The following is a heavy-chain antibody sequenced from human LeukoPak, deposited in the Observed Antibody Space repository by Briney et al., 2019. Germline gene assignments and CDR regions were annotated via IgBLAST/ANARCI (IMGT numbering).Heavy chain of an antibody. Sequence: GRSLRLSCAASGFTFSSYAMHWVRQAPGKGLEWVAVISYDGSNKYYADSVKGRFTISGDNSKNTLYLQMNSLRAEDTAVYYCARDFDSSGYQTDYWGQGTLVPVSS. V-gene: IGHV3-30-3*01. D-gene: IGHD3-22*01. CDR1: GFTFSSYA. J-gene: IGHJ4*02. CDR2: ISYDGSNK. CDR3: ARDFDSSGYQTDY.